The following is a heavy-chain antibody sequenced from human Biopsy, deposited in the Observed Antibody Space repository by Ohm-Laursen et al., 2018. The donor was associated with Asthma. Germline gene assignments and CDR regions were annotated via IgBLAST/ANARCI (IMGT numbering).Heavy chain of an antibody. Sequence: SLRLSCTASGFTFDEYTMHWVRQAPGKGLEWVSGISWNSATIGYADSVEGRFTISRDNAKNSVFLHMDSLRPEDTAFYYCAKVRSDWVITESFDYWGRGVLVTVSS. CDR3: AKVRSDWVITESFDY. D-gene: IGHD3-22*01. CDR2: ISWNSATI. J-gene: IGHJ4*02. V-gene: IGHV3-9*01. CDR1: GFTFDEYT.